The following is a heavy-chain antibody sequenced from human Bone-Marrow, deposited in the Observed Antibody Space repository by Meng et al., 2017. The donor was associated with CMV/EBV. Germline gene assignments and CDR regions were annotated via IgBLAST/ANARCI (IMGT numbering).Heavy chain of an antibody. D-gene: IGHD5-18*01. V-gene: IGHV1-69*05. CDR3: AVEEGYTYGRGGYSVS. CDR2: IIPVFSTT. J-gene: IGHJ4*02. CDR1: RVTFSSYA. Sequence: SVKVSCKASRVTFSSYAINWVRQAPGQGLEWMGEIIPVFSTTNYAQKFQGRVTITTDESTSTTYMDLRSLRSDDTAVYYCAVEEGYTYGRGGYSVSWGQGTLVTV.